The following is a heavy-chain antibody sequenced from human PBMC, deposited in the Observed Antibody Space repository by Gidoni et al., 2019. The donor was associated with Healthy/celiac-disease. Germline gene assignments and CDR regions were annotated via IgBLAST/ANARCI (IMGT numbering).Heavy chain of an antibody. CDR2: ISAYNGNT. D-gene: IGHD3-10*01. Sequence: QVQLVQSGAEVKTPGASVKVYCKASGYTFTSYGISWVRQAPGQGLEWMGWISAYNGNTNYAQKLQGRVTMTTDTSTSTAYMELRSLRSDDTAVYYCARDGNVGYGSGTEWDAFDIWGQGTMVTVSS. J-gene: IGHJ3*02. V-gene: IGHV1-18*01. CDR3: ARDGNVGYGSGTEWDAFDI. CDR1: GYTFTSYG.